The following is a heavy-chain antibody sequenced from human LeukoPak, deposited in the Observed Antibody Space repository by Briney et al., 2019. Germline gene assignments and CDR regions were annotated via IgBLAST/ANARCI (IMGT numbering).Heavy chain of an antibody. Sequence: ASVKVSCKASGYTFTGYYMHWVRQAPGQGLEWMGWINPNSGGTNYAQKFQGRVTMTRDTSISTAYMELSRLRSDDTAVYYCARGFLILPDYGDYHDAFDIWGQGTMVTVSS. J-gene: IGHJ3*02. CDR2: INPNSGGT. V-gene: IGHV1-2*02. CDR3: ARGFLILPDYGDYHDAFDI. CDR1: GYTFTGYY. D-gene: IGHD4-17*01.